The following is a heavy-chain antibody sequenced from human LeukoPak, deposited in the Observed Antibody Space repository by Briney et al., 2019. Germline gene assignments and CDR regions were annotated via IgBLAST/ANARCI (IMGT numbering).Heavy chain of an antibody. V-gene: IGHV3-11*04. D-gene: IGHD3-22*01. Sequence: GGSLRLSCAASGFTFSDYYMSWIRQAPGKGLEWVSYISSSGTTIYYADSVKGRFTISRDNAKNSLYLQMNSLRAEDTAVYYCAKDWYYYDSSGFYYALRYCGQGPLVTVSS. CDR1: GFTFSDYY. CDR2: ISSSGTTI. J-gene: IGHJ4*02. CDR3: AKDWYYYDSSGFYYALRY.